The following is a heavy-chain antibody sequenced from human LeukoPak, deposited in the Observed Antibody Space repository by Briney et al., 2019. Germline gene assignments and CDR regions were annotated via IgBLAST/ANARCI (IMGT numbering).Heavy chain of an antibody. CDR1: GGSISSGDYY. CDR2: IYYSGST. V-gene: IGHV4-61*08. Sequence: SETLSLTCTVSGGSISSGDYYWSWIRQPPGKGLEWIGYIYYSGSTYYNPSLRSRVTISVDTSKNQFSLRLSSVTAADTAVYYCARGGSSSSVWIFDYWGQGTLVTVSS. D-gene: IGHD6-6*01. CDR3: ARGGSSSSVWIFDY. J-gene: IGHJ4*02.